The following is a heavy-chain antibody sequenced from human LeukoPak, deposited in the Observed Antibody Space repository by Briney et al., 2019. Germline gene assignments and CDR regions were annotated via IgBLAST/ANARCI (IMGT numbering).Heavy chain of an antibody. CDR3: ARNRGSYLVPY. J-gene: IGHJ4*02. Sequence: ASVKDSCKASGYTFTDYVIHWVRQAPGQRLEWMGWISTGSANRKYSQKFQGRVTFTRDTSASIVYMDLSSLRSEDTALYYCARNRGSYLVPYWGQGTLVTVSS. D-gene: IGHD1-26*01. CDR1: GYTFTDYV. CDR2: ISTGSANR. V-gene: IGHV1-3*04.